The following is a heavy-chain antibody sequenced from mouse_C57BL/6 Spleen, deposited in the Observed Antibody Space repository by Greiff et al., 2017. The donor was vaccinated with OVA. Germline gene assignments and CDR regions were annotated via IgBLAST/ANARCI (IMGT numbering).Heavy chain of an antibody. J-gene: IGHJ2*01. V-gene: IGHV1-19*01. CDR3: ANWDGDY. CDR1: GYKFTDYY. Sequence: VQLQQSGPVLVKPGASVKMSCKASGYKFTDYYMNWVKQSHGKSLEWIGVINPYNGGTSYNQKFKGKATLTVDKSSSTAYMELNSLTAEDSAVYYCANWDGDYWGQGTTLTVSS. CDR2: INPYNGGT. D-gene: IGHD4-1*01.